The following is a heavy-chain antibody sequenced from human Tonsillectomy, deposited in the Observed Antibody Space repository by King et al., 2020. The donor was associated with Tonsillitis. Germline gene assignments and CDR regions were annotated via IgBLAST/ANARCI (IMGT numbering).Heavy chain of an antibody. V-gene: IGHV3-64*02. J-gene: IGHJ4*02. CDR3: ARGGDGYDWCYFEY. Sequence: VQLVESGEGLVQPGGSLRLSCAASGFTFNTYAMHWVRQAPGKGLEYVSAIGSNGGSTYYADSVKGRFTISRDNSKNTLLLQMGSLRAEDMAIYYCARGGDGYDWCYFEYWGQETPVTVSS. CDR2: IGSNGGST. D-gene: IGHD5-12*01. CDR1: GFTFNTYA.